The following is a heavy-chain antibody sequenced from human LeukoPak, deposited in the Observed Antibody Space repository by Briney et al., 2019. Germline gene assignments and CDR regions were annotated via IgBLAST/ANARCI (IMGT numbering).Heavy chain of an antibody. D-gene: IGHD3-3*01. Sequence: SETLSLTCAVYGGSFRDYYWSWFRQPPGKGLEWIGEIYHSGSTNYNPSLKSRLTISVDRSKNQFSLRLTSVTAADTAVYYCARRTLYYDFWSWSWVPYYFYFWGQGTLVTVSS. V-gene: IGHV4-34*01. CDR2: IYHSGST. CDR3: ARRTLYYDFWSWSWVPYYFYF. CDR1: GGSFRDYY. J-gene: IGHJ4*02.